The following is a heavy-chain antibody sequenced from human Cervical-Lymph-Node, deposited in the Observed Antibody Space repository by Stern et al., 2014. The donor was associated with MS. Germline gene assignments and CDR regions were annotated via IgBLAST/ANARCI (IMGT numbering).Heavy chain of an antibody. CDR1: GFSVSSRGVA. CDR3: AHTAATIRPGAFHS. Sequence: QVTLKESGPTLVKPTQTVTLTCPFSGFSVSSRGVAVGWIRQPPGKALEWLGLIYWDDDKRYSPTLKSRVTITKDAPRNQVVLTLTNMDPVDTGTYFCAHTAATIRPGAFHSWGPGTMVIVSS. V-gene: IGHV2-5*02. CDR2: IYWDDDK. J-gene: IGHJ3*02. D-gene: IGHD5-24*01.